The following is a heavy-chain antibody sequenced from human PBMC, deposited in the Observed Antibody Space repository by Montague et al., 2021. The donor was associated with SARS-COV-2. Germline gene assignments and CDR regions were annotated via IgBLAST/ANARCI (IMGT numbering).Heavy chain of an antibody. Sequence: SETLSLTCTVSGYSISTGYYWGWIRQPPGKGLEWIGTIYLSGSTYFNPSLESRVTISVDTSKNQFSLNLGSVTAADAAVYYCAKVAGSHDTFDIWGRGTMVTVSS. D-gene: IGHD6-19*01. J-gene: IGHJ3*02. CDR3: AKVAGSHDTFDI. V-gene: IGHV4-38-2*02. CDR2: IYLSGST. CDR1: GYSISTGYY.